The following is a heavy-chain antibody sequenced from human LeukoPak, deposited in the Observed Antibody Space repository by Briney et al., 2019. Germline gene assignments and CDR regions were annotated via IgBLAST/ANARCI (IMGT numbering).Heavy chain of an antibody. V-gene: IGHV1-8*01. CDR2: MRPKKSDT. CDR1: GYSFTTYD. Sequence: ASVTVSCKASGYSFTTYDINWVRQAPGQGLEWMGWMRPKKSDTGYARKFQDRVTLTWNISTDTAYMELNSLTAEDTAVYFCAGGPPEDTSSGYWGQGTLVTVSS. D-gene: IGHD3-22*01. J-gene: IGHJ4*02. CDR3: AGGPPEDTSSGY.